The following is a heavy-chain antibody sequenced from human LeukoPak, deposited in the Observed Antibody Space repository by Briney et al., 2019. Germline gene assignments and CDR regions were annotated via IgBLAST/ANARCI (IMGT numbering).Heavy chain of an antibody. D-gene: IGHD7-27*01. CDR1: GYTLTELS. Sequence: ASVKVSCKVSGYTLTELSMHWVRQAPGKGLEWMGGFDPEDGETIYAQKFQGRVTMTEDTSTDTAYMELSSLRAEDTAVYYCAKQMTTGATDFIDYWGQGTLVTVSS. CDR3: AKQMTTGATDFIDY. V-gene: IGHV1-24*01. J-gene: IGHJ4*02. CDR2: FDPEDGET.